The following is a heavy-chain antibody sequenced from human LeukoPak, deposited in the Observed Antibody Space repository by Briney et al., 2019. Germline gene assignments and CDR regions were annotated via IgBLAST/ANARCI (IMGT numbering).Heavy chain of an antibody. V-gene: IGHV3-23*01. D-gene: IGHD3-10*01. CDR1: GFTFSSHG. Sequence: AGGSLRLSCAASGFTFSSHGMNWVRQAPGKGLEWVSGIIPSGHTTYYADSVRGRFTISRDNSRNTLYLQMNSLRAEDTAVYYCARDAAGNYYGSGSYYYWGQGTLVTVSS. J-gene: IGHJ4*02. CDR3: ARDAAGNYYGSGSYYY. CDR2: IIPSGHTT.